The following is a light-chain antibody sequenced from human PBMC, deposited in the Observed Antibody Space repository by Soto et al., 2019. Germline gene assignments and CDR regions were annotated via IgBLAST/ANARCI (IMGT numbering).Light chain of an antibody. CDR3: QQYAGSPRT. CDR1: QSVRGN. V-gene: IGKV3-20*01. CDR2: GAS. Sequence: EIVITQSPAPLSFSPGERATPSCRASQSVRGNLAWYQQKPGQSPRLLIYGASSRATGIPVRFSGSGSGTDFTLTINRVEPEDFAVYFCQQYAGSPRTFGQGTKVDIK. J-gene: IGKJ1*01.